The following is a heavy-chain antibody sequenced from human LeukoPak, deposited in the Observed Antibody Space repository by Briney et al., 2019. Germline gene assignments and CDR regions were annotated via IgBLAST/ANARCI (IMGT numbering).Heavy chain of an antibody. CDR3: ARGHYFLDV. V-gene: IGHV1-2*02. J-gene: IGHJ6*03. CDR2: IHCNNGGS. Sequence: ASVKVSCKASGYTFSSYYVHWARQAPGHGLEWMGSIHCNNGGSKSAQKFQGRVTMTRDTSIKTANMELRRLTSDDTAVYFCARGHYFLDVWGRGTTVTVSS. CDR1: GYTFSSYY.